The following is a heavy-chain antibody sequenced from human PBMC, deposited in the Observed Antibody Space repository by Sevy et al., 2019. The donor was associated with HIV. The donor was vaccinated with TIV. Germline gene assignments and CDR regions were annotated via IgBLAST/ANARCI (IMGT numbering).Heavy chain of an antibody. CDR3: ARYDYVWGSYRY. J-gene: IGHJ4*02. CDR2: MNPNSGNT. Sequence: VAVKVSCKASGYTFTSYDINWVRQATGQGLEWMGWMNPNSGNTGYAQKFQGRVTITRNSSISTAYMELSSLRSEDTAMYYCARYDYVWGSYRYWGQGTVVNVSS. CDR1: GYTFTSYD. D-gene: IGHD3-16*02. V-gene: IGHV1-8*03.